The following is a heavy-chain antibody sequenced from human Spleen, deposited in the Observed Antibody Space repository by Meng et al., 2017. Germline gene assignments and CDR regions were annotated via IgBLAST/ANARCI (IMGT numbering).Heavy chain of an antibody. CDR1: GGSITSGDYY. J-gene: IGHJ4*02. D-gene: IGHD3-10*01. V-gene: IGHV4-30-4*01. CDR2: IYYSGST. CDR3: ARQRYRGVIGY. Sequence: QLQLQESVPGLVKPSQTLSLTCTVSGGSITSGDYYWSWIRQPPGKGLEWIGYIYYSGSTYYNPSLKSRVTISVDTSKNQFSLKLRSVTAADTAVYYCARQRYRGVIGYWGQGALVTVSS.